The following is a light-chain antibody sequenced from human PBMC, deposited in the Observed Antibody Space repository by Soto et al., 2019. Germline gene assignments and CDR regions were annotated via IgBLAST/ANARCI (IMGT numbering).Light chain of an antibody. CDR1: QSVSNN. CDR3: QQYNNWPRT. Sequence: VVMTQSPATLSVSPGERATLSCRASQSVSNNLAWYQQKPGQAPRLLMYGASTRATGIPARFSGSRSGTEFTLTISSLQSEDFAVYYCQQYNNWPRTFGQGTKVDIK. J-gene: IGKJ1*01. CDR2: GAS. V-gene: IGKV3-15*01.